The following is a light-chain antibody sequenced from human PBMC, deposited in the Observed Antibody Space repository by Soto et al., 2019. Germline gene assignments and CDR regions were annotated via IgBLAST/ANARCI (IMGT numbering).Light chain of an antibody. J-gene: IGLJ1*01. V-gene: IGLV2-14*01. Sequence: QSVLAQPAYVSGSPGQSITISCTGTSRDIGNYNYVSWYQHHPGKAPKLMIYEVTSRPSGVSDRFSGSKSGMTASLTISGLQPEDEADSFCASYRSDNTLVVLGNGTKVTV. CDR3: ASYRSDNTLVV. CDR2: EVT. CDR1: SRDIGNYNY.